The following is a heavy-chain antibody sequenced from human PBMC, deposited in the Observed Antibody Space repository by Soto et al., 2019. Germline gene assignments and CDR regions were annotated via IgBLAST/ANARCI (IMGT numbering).Heavy chain of an antibody. CDR3: CHTWV. Sequence: EVQMVESGGGLVQPGGSLRLSCAASGFSISDYWMSWVRQAPGKGLEWVGNINEDGSEENYVDSVKGRFTISRDNARNSLYLQMNSLRVEDTAVYYWCHTWVGGQGTLVTVSS. J-gene: IGHJ4*02. CDR2: INEDGSEE. V-gene: IGHV3-7*01. D-gene: IGHD1-26*01. CDR1: GFSISDYW.